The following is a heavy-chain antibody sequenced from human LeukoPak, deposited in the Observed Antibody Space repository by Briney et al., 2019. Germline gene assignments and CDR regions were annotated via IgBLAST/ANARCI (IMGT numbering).Heavy chain of an antibody. D-gene: IGHD2-2*01. CDR3: AGPDCSSTSCWEDAFDI. V-gene: IGHV4-39*07. J-gene: IGHJ3*02. CDR2: IYYSGST. CDR1: GGSISSSSYY. Sequence: SETLSLTCTVSGGSISSSSYYWGWIRQPPGKGLEWIGSIYYSGSTYYNPSLKSRVTISVDTSKNQFSLKLSSVTAADTAVYYCAGPDCSSTSCWEDAFDIWGQGTMVTVSS.